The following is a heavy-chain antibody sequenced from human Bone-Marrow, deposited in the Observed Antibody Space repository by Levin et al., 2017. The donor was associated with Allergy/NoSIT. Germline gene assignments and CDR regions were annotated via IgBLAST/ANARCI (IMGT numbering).Heavy chain of an antibody. Sequence: SVKVSCKASGGTSTTYAITWVRQAPGQGLEWMGRSIPSLGTANYAQKFQGRVTISADKSTNTAYMELSSLTSEDTAVYFCASSRDLSSFTNDFWGQGTLVTVSS. J-gene: IGHJ4*02. CDR3: ASSRDLSSFTNDF. V-gene: IGHV1-69*04. CDR2: SIPSLGTA. CDR1: GGTSTTYA. D-gene: IGHD1-1*01.